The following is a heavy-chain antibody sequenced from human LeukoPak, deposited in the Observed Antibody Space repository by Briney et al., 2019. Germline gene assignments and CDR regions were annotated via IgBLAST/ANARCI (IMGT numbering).Heavy chain of an antibody. D-gene: IGHD6-13*01. V-gene: IGHV3-23*01. J-gene: IGHJ5*02. Sequence: PGGSLRLSCAASGLTFSSYAMSWVRQAPGKGLEWVSAISGSGGSTYYADSVKGRFTISRDNSKNTLYLQMNSLRAEDTAAYYCAKAPQQIPYWFDPWGQGTLVTVSS. CDR1: GLTFSSYA. CDR2: ISGSGGST. CDR3: AKAPQQIPYWFDP.